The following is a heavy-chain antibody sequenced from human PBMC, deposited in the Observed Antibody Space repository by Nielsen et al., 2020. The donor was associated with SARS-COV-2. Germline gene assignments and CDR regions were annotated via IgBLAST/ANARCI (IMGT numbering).Heavy chain of an antibody. V-gene: IGHV3-49*04. CDR2: IRSKAYGGTT. CDR1: GFTFGDYA. CDR3: GRDRSTSGWWGFADY. J-gene: IGHJ4*02. D-gene: IGHD6-19*01. Sequence: GGSLRLSCTASGFTFGDYAMIWVRQAPGTGLEWVGFIRSKAYGGTTETAASLKGRFTISRDDSRSIAYLEVNSLITEDTAVYYCGRDRSTSGWWGFADYWGQGTLVTVSS.